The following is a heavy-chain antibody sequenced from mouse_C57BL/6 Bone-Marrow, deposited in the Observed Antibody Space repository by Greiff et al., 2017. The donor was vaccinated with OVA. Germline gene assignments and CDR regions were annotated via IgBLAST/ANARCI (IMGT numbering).Heavy chain of an antibody. CDR1: GYTFTSYW. CDR3: ARRKNSNYFFDY. V-gene: IGHV1-64*01. J-gene: IGHJ2*01. CDR2: IHPNSGST. D-gene: IGHD2-5*01. Sequence: VQLKQPGAELVKPGASVKLSCKASGYTFTSYWMHWVKQRPGQGLEWIGMIHPNSGSTNYNEKFKSKATLTVDKSSSTAYMQLSSLTSEDSAVYYCARRKNSNYFFDYWGQGTTLTVSS.